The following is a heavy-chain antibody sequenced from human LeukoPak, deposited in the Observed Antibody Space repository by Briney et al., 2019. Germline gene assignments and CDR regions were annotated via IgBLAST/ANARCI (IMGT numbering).Heavy chain of an antibody. CDR2: IIPIFGTA. D-gene: IGHD6-6*01. CDR3: ARVSSPQTPSAFDI. V-gene: IGHV1-69*06. J-gene: IGHJ3*02. CDR1: GGTFSSYA. Sequence: ASVKVSCKASGGTFSSYAISWVRQAPGQGLEWMGGIIPIFGTANYAQEFQGRVTITADKSTSTAYMELSSLRSEDTAVYYCARVSSPQTPSAFDIWGQGTMVTVSS.